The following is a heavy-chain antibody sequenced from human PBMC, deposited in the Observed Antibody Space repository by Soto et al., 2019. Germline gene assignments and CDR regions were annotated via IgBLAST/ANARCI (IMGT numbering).Heavy chain of an antibody. J-gene: IGHJ4*02. CDR1: GFTFSRNA. D-gene: IGHD3-22*01. CDR3: AKKHESSGFHTCDY. CDR2: ITGSAGST. Sequence: VGSLRLSCAASGFTFSRNAMSWVRQAPGKGLEWVSSITGSAGSTYYADSVKGRFTISRDNSKNTLYLQVNSPRAEDTAVYYCAKKHESSGFHTCDYWGQGTLVTVSS. V-gene: IGHV3-23*01.